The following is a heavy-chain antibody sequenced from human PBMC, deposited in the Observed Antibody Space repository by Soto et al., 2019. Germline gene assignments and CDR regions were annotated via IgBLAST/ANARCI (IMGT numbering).Heavy chain of an antibody. CDR3: ASSYCTNGVCYYYYYGMDV. CDR2: IYYSGST. CDR1: GGSISSSSYY. Sequence: QLQLQESGPGLVKPSETLSLTCTVSGGSISSSSYYWGWIRQPPGKGLEWIGSIYYSGSTYYNPSLMSRVTISVDTSKNQFSLKLSSVTAADTAVYYCASSYCTNGVCYYYYYGMDVWGQGTTVTVSS. J-gene: IGHJ6*02. D-gene: IGHD2-8*01. V-gene: IGHV4-39*01.